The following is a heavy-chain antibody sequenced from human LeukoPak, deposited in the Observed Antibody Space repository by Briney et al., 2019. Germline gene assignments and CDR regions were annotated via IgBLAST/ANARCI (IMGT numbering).Heavy chain of an antibody. V-gene: IGHV1-2*02. CDR1: GYTFTGYY. D-gene: IGHD4/OR15-4a*01. Sequence: ASVKVSFKASGYTFTGYYMHWVRQAPGQGLEWMGWINPNSGGTNCAQKLQGRVTMTRDTYISTAYMDLSSLTSDDTAVYYCGRSNYGGQGAGDNWFDPWGQGTLVTVSS. CDR2: INPNSGGT. J-gene: IGHJ5*02. CDR3: GRSNYGGQGAGDNWFDP.